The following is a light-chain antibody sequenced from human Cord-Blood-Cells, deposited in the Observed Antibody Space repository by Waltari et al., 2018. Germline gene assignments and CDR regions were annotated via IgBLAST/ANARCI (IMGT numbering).Light chain of an antibody. CDR3: QAWDSSTHVV. CDR1: KSGDKY. J-gene: IGLJ2*01. V-gene: IGLV3-1*01. Sequence: SYELTQPPSVSVSPGQTASITCPGDKSGDKYACWYQQKPGQSPVLVIYQDSKRPSGFPELFSGSNSGNTATLTISGTQAMDEADYYCQAWDSSTHVVFGGGTKLTVL. CDR2: QDS.